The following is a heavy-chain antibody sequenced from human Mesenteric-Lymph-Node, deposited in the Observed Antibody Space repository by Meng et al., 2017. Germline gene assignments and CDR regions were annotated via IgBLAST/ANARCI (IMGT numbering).Heavy chain of an antibody. CDR1: GGTFSSYA. Sequence: SVKVSCKASGGTFSSYAISWVRQAPGQGLEWMGGIIPIFGTANYAQKFQGRVTITTDESTSTAYMELSSLRSEDTAVYYCAGVSGITGNTRGAFDIWGQGTMVTVSS. CDR2: IIPIFGTA. V-gene: IGHV1-69*05. D-gene: IGHD1-20*01. J-gene: IGHJ3*02. CDR3: AGVSGITGNTRGAFDI.